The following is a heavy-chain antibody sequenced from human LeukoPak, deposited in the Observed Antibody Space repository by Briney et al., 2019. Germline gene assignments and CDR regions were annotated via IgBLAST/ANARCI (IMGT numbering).Heavy chain of an antibody. D-gene: IGHD5-24*01. CDR3: ARGMDGYGPDAFDI. V-gene: IGHV4-31*03. Sequence: SETLSLTCTVSAVSISSVGYYWSSIRQYPGKGLERIGYISYTGNTYYNPSLMSRVSISVDTSKSQFSLNLSSVTAADTALYYCARGMDGYGPDAFDIWREGTMVSVSS. J-gene: IGHJ3*02. CDR2: ISYTGNT. CDR1: AVSISSVGYY.